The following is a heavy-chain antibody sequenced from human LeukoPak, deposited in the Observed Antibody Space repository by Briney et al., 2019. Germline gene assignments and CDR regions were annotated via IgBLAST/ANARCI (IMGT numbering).Heavy chain of an antibody. CDR1: GYTFTSYY. J-gene: IGHJ4*02. Sequence: ASVKVSCKASGYTFTSYYMHWVRQAPGQGLEWMGIINPSGGSTSYAQKFQGRVTMTRDMSTSTVYMELSSLRSEDTAVYYCARVGYFRSTVTSTLFDYWGQGTLVTVSS. CDR3: ARVGYFRSTVTSTLFDY. CDR2: INPSGGST. D-gene: IGHD4-17*01. V-gene: IGHV1-46*01.